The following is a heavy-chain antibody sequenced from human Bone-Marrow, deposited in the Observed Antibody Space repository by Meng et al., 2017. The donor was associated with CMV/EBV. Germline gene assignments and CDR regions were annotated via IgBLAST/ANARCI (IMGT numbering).Heavy chain of an antibody. CDR1: GGTFSSYA. CDR2: IIPILGIA. J-gene: IGHJ4*02. D-gene: IGHD6-19*01. CDR3: AQPTGGYSSGQFDY. V-gene: IGHV1-69*04. Sequence: AVKDSCKATGGTFSSYAISWVRQAPGQGLEWMGGIIPILGIANDAQKCQGRVTITEYKSTSTAYMELRSLRSEDTAVYYCAQPTGGYSSGQFDYWGQGTLVTVSS.